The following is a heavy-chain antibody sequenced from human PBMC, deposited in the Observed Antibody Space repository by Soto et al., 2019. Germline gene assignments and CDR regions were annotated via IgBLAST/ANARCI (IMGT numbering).Heavy chain of an antibody. V-gene: IGHV3-30*18. CDR3: AKDPFYDSGGYPS. J-gene: IGHJ4*02. Sequence: GGSLRLSCAASGFIFSDYGMHWVRQAPGKGLEWVAVISVDGSNNHYAASVKGRFTISRDNSKNTLYLQMNSLRPEDTAVYYCAKDPFYDSGGYPSWGQGILVTVSS. CDR2: ISVDGSNN. CDR1: GFIFSDYG. D-gene: IGHD3-22*01.